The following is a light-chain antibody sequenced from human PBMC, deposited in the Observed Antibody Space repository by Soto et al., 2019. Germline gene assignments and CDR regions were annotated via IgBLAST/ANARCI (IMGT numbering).Light chain of an antibody. Sequence: EIVLTQSPGTLSLSPGERATLSCRASESVSSRYLAWYQQKPSQPPRLLIYAASSTATDIPVRFSGSGSGTDFTLTTNRREPEDCAVYYCQQYGSSWTFGQGTKVEMK. CDR3: QQYGSSWT. CDR1: ESVSSRY. CDR2: AAS. V-gene: IGKV3-20*01. J-gene: IGKJ1*01.